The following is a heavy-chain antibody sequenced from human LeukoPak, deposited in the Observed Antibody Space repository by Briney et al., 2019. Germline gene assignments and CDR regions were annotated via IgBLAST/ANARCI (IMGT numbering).Heavy chain of an antibody. CDR2: IYYSGST. CDR3: ARHTQDSSGWYPYYYYYGMDV. D-gene: IGHD6-19*01. J-gene: IGHJ6*02. V-gene: IGHV4-39*01. Sequence: SETLSLTCTVSGGSISSSSYYWGWIRQPPGKGLEWIGSIYYSGSTYYNPSLKSRVTISVDTSKNQFSLKLSSVTAADTAVYNCARHTQDSSGWYPYYYYYGMDVWGQGTTVTVSS. CDR1: GGSISSSSYY.